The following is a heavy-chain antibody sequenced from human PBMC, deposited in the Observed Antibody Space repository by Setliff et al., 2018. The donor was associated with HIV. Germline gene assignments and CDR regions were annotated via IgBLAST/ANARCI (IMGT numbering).Heavy chain of an antibody. CDR2: IYTSGDT. J-gene: IGHJ1*01. Sequence: PSETLSLTCTVSGGSISSYYWSWIRQPPGKGLEWIGYIYTSGDTNYNPSLKSRVTIPADMSKNQFSLKLSSVTAADTAVYYCARGGVTGVTTHFQHWGRGTLVTVSS. CDR3: ARGGVTGVTTHFQH. V-gene: IGHV4-4*08. D-gene: IGHD3-16*01. CDR1: GGSISSYY.